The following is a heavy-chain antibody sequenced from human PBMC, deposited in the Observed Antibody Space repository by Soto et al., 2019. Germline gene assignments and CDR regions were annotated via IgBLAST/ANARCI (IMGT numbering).Heavy chain of an antibody. CDR3: AREIQTGRDYGMDV. CDR1: GFTFSSYA. V-gene: IGHV3-30-3*01. Sequence: QVPLVESGGGVVQPGRSLRLSCAASGFTFSSYAMHWVRQAPGKGLEWVAVISYDGSNKYYADSVKGRFTISRDNSKNTLYLQMNSLRAEDTAVYYCAREIQTGRDYGMDVWGQGTTVTVSS. J-gene: IGHJ6*02. D-gene: IGHD3-9*01. CDR2: ISYDGSNK.